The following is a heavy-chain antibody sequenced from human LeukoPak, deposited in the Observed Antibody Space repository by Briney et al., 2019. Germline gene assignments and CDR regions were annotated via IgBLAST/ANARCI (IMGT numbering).Heavy chain of an antibody. Sequence: GGSLRLSCKASGFTFGNYFMKWVRQTPGKGLEWVSAISGTSGEIRYADSVKGRFTVSRDNAKNSLYLQMNSLRAEDTAVYYCARVLVSYYDSSGYYFGGLDYWGQGTLVTVSS. D-gene: IGHD3-22*01. CDR3: ARVLVSYYDSSGYYFGGLDY. CDR1: GFTFGNYF. CDR2: ISGTSGEI. V-gene: IGHV3-21*01. J-gene: IGHJ4*02.